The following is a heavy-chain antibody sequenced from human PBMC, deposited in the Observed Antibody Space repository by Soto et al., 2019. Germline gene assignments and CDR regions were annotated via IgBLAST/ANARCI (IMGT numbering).Heavy chain of an antibody. CDR1: GFTFSTYA. V-gene: IGHV3-74*03. CDR2: INANGRRT. D-gene: IGHD1-1*01. Sequence: GGSLRLSCAASGFTFSTYAMAWVRQAPGKGLVWVSGINANGRRTKYADPVMGRFTISRDNAQNTLYLQMNSLRAEDTAIYYYARDVHLQSFDYWGQGALVTVSS. CDR3: ARDVHLQSFDY. J-gene: IGHJ4*02.